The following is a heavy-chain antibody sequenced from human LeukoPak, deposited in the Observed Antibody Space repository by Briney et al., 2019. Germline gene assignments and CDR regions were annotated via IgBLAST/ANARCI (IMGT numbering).Heavy chain of an antibody. CDR2: INHSGST. Sequence: PSETLSLTCAVYGGSFSGYYWSWIRQPPGKGLEWIGEINHSGSTNYNPSLKSRVTISVDTSKNQFSLKLSSVTAADTAVYYCARGPYSSSWYQPNWFDTWGQGTPVAVSS. J-gene: IGHJ5*02. CDR1: GGSFSGYY. V-gene: IGHV4-34*01. D-gene: IGHD6-13*01. CDR3: ARGPYSSSWYQPNWFDT.